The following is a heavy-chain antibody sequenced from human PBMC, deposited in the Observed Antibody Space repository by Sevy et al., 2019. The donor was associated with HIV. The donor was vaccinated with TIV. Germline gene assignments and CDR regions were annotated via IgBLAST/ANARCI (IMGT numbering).Heavy chain of an antibody. CDR3: ARDQHDYAGNVRTGWFDP. CDR2: ISYDGSNK. CDR1: GFTFSSYA. J-gene: IGHJ5*02. Sequence: GGSLRLSCAASGFTFSSYAMHWVRQAPGKGLEWVAVISYDGSNKNYADSVKGRFTISRDNSKNTLYLQMSSLRPDDTGVYYCARDQHDYAGNVRTGWFDPWSQGTLVTVSS. D-gene: IGHD6-13*01. V-gene: IGHV3-30-3*01.